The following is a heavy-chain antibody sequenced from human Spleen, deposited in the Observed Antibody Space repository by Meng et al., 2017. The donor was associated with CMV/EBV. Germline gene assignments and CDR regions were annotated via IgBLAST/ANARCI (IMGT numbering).Heavy chain of an antibody. CDR1: GFTFSSYG. D-gene: IGHD2-2*01. CDR2: IWYDGNKK. Sequence: GESLKISCAASGFTFSSYGLHWVRQAPGKGLEWVAVIWYDGNKKYYADSVKGRFTISRDNFKNTLYLQMNSLRAEDTAVYYCAKDLGASQFRDLVPAAIFYYYGMDVWGQGTTVTVSS. CDR3: AKDLGASQFRDLVPAAIFYYYGMDV. J-gene: IGHJ6*02. V-gene: IGHV3-33*06.